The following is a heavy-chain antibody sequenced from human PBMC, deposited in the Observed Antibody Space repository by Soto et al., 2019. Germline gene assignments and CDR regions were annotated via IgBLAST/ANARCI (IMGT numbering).Heavy chain of an antibody. J-gene: IGHJ5*02. Sequence: QVQLVQSGAEVKKPGASVKVSCKASGYTFTSYEINWVRQATGQGLEWMGWMNPNSGNTGYAQKFQGRVTMTRNTSIDTAYMELSSLRSEDTAVYYCARLLCCGDDSCYGNWFDPWGQGTLVTVSS. CDR3: ARLLCCGDDSCYGNWFDP. CDR1: GYTFTSYE. V-gene: IGHV1-8*01. CDR2: MNPNSGNT. D-gene: IGHD2-15*01.